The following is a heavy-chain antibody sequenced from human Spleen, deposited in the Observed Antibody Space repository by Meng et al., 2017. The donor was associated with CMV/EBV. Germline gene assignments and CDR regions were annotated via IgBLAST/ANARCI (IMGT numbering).Heavy chain of an antibody. CDR1: GFTFSNYV. CDR3: ARGGGDPDY. Sequence: GESLKISCAASGFTFSNYVMHWVRQAPGKGLEWVSYISSSTSTIYYADSVKGRFTISRDNAKNSLYLQMNSLRAEDTAVYYCARGGGDPDYWGQGTLVTVSS. V-gene: IGHV3-48*04. CDR2: ISSSTSTI. J-gene: IGHJ4*02. D-gene: IGHD2-21*01.